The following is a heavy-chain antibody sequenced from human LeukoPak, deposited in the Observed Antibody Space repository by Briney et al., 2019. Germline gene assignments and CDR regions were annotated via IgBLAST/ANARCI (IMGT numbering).Heavy chain of an antibody. D-gene: IGHD3-3*01. J-gene: IGHJ4*02. CDR3: ARHVRFLEWLSSYYFDY. Sequence: SQTLSLTCTVSGGSISSSSYDWGSIRQPPGKGLDWIGSIYYSGSTYYNPSLKSRVTISVDTSKSQFSLRLTSVTAADTAVYCCARHVRFLEWLSSYYFDYWGQGTLVTVSS. CDR1: GGSISSSSYD. V-gene: IGHV4-39*01. CDR2: IYYSGST.